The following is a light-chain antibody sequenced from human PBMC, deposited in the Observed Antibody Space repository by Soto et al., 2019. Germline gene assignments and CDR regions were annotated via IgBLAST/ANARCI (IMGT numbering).Light chain of an antibody. Sequence: IQLTQSPSSLSASIGDRVTITCRASQGISSYLAWYRQTAGKAPELLMEAASTLQSGVPSRFSGSGSGTDFALTISSLQPEDFATYYYQQLKRYPLAFGGGTKVVIK. CDR1: QGISSY. J-gene: IGKJ4*01. CDR2: AAS. CDR3: QQLKRYPLA. V-gene: IGKV1-9*01.